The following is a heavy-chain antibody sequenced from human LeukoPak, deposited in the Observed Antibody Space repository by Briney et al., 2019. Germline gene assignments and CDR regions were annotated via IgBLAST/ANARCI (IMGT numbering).Heavy chain of an antibody. CDR1: GAPISRFY. CDR3: VQTTGWPGFDY. J-gene: IGHJ4*01. D-gene: IGHD6-19*01. V-gene: IGHV4-4*09. CDR2: IYNGVPT. Sequence: SETLSLTCTASGAPISRFYWNWVRQPPGKGLEWIGNIYNGVPTFFNPSLKSRVTLSVDTSKTQFSLQLASVTAADTAVYYCVQTTGWPGFDYWGQGMLVTVSS.